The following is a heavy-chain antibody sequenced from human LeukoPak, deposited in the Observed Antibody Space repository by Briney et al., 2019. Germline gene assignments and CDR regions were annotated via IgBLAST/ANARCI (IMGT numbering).Heavy chain of an antibody. D-gene: IGHD6-6*01. CDR3: ARPISASSGGPYFFDY. CDR1: GYSFPNYW. V-gene: IGHV5-51*01. CDR2: IYPGDSDT. Sequence: GESLKISCRVSGYSFPNYWIGWERQKPGKGLEWMAIIYPGDSDTRYSPSFRGQVSISADKSINTAYLQWNSLGASDTAIYYCARPISASSGGPYFFDYWGQGTLVTVSS. J-gene: IGHJ4*02.